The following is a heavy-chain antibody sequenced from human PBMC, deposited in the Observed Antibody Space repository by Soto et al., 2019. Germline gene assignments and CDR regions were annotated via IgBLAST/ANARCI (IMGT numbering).Heavy chain of an antibody. CDR3: TKEGLFWTGSFDS. CDR1: GFTFRSYP. J-gene: IGHJ4*02. Sequence: GCLLPPCAASGFTFRSYPMHWVRQAPGKGLEWVAIVSYDGITKYADSVKGRFTISRDNSNNTLFLQMNSLRTEDKAVYYCTKEGLFWTGSFDSWGQGTLVTVYS. V-gene: IGHV3-30-3*02. CDR2: VSYDGITK. D-gene: IGHD3-3*01.